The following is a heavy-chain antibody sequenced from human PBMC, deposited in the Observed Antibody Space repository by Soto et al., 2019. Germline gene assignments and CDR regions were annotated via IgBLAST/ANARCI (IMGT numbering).Heavy chain of an antibody. CDR1: GGSSSSYY. CDR3: ARRYCGVDSYIDY. V-gene: IGHV4-59*08. CDR2: FHYSGST. Sequence: SETLSLTCTVSGGSSSSYYWSWIRQPPGKGLKWIGYFHYSGSTNYNPSLKSRVTISVDTSKNQFSLKLSSVTAADTAVYYCARRYCGVDSYIDYWGQGTLVTVSS. J-gene: IGHJ4*02. D-gene: IGHD2-21*02.